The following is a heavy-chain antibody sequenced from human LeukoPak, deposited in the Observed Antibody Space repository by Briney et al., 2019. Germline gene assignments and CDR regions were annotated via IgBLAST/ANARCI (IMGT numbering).Heavy chain of an antibody. V-gene: IGHV4-59*12. CDR2: IYYSGST. CDR1: GGSISSYY. Sequence: PSETLSLTCTVSGGSISSYYWSWIRQPPGKGLEWIGYIYYSGSTNYNPSLKSRVTMSVDTSKNQFSLKLSSVTAADTAVYYCARDEEVYGFDYWGQGTLVTVSS. J-gene: IGHJ4*02. CDR3: ARDEEVYGFDY. D-gene: IGHD1-20*01.